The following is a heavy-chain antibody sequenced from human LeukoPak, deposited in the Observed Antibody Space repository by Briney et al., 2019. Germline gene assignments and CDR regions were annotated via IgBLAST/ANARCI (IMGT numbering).Heavy chain of an antibody. Sequence: GGSLRLSCAASGFTFSSYVMSWASQASGKALEWVSTISGGGGSTYYADSVKGRFTISRDNSKNTLYLQINSLRAEGTAVYYCATSSYSSGWYGAFDIWGQGTMVSVSS. D-gene: IGHD6-19*01. J-gene: IGHJ3*02. V-gene: IGHV3-23*01. CDR2: ISGGGGST. CDR1: GFTFSSYV. CDR3: ATSSYSSGWYGAFDI.